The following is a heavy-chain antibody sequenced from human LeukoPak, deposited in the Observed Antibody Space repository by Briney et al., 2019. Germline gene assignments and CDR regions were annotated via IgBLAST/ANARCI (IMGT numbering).Heavy chain of an antibody. CDR2: ISSRSSNI. CDR3: ARSRPGARWFDP. J-gene: IGHJ5*02. Sequence: GGSLRLYCAAYGFTVSSYTMNWVRQAPGKGLEWVSCISSRSSNIYYADSVKGRFTISRDNAKNSLYLQRNSPRAEDTAVYYCARSRPGARWFDPWGQGTLVTVSS. CDR1: GFTVSSYT. V-gene: IGHV3-21*01.